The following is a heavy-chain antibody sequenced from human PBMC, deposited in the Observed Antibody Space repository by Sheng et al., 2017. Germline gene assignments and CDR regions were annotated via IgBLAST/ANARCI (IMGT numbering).Heavy chain of an antibody. V-gene: IGHV4-38-2*02. CDR1: GYSISSGYY. Sequence: QVQLQESGPGLVKPSETLSLTCTVSGYSISSGYYWGWIRQPPGKGLEWIGSIYHSGSTYYNPSLKSRVTISVDTSKNQFSLKLSSVTAADTAVYYCARDRGXSSSWYDPELVTDPWGPGEPLVTVSS. J-gene: IGHJ5*02. CDR2: IYHSGST. CDR3: ARDRGXSSSWYDPELVTDP. D-gene: IGHD6-13*01.